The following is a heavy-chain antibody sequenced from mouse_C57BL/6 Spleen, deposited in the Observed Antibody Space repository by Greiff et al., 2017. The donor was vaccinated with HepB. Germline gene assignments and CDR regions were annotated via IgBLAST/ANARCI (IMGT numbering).Heavy chain of an antibody. D-gene: IGHD2-1*01. J-gene: IGHJ2*01. CDR3: ARSDGNFPYYFDY. CDR1: GYTFTSYW. Sequence: VQLQQSGAELVKPGASVKLSCKASGYTFTSYWTQWVKQRPGQGLEWIGEIDPSDSYTNYNQKFKGKATLTVDTSSSTAYMPLSSLTSEDSAVYYCARSDGNFPYYFDYWGQGTTLTVSS. CDR2: IDPSDSYT. V-gene: IGHV1-50*01.